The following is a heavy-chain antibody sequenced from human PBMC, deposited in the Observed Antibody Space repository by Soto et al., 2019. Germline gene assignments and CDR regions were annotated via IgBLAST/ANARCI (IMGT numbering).Heavy chain of an antibody. Sequence: GGSLRLSCVASGFAFNNYWMIWVRQAPGKGLEWVAHIKGDGSEKYYVDSVEGRFTISRDNAMNSLYVQMKSLRVEDMAIYYCARANLAWNQRELYLDHWGQGTVVTVSS. D-gene: IGHD1-1*01. CDR3: ARANLAWNQRELYLDH. V-gene: IGHV3-7*05. CDR2: IKGDGSEK. J-gene: IGHJ4*02. CDR1: GFAFNNYW.